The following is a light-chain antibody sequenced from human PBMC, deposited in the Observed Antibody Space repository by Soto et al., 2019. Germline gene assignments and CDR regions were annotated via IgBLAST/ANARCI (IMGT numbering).Light chain of an antibody. CDR3: QQYNNWPPIT. CDR2: GAS. V-gene: IGKV3-15*01. J-gene: IGKJ5*01. CDR1: QSVSSK. Sequence: ETLLTQSPGTLSLSPGERATLSCRASQSVSSKLAWYQQKPGQAPRLLIYGASTRATGIPARFSGSGSGTEFTLTISSLQSEDFAVYYCQQYNNWPPITFGQGTRLEIK.